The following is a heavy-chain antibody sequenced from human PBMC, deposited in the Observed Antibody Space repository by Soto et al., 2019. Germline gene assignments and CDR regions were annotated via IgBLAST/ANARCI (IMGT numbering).Heavy chain of an antibody. Sequence: ASVKVSFKASGYIFTSYAIHWVRQAPGQGLEWMGWINAGNGNTKYLQKFQGRLTITRDTSATTAYMELSSLRFEDTAVYYCVRDYYYDSSGSDAFDIWG. CDR3: VRDYYYDSSGSDAFDI. J-gene: IGHJ3*02. V-gene: IGHV1-3*01. D-gene: IGHD3-22*01. CDR1: GYIFTSYA. CDR2: INAGNGNT.